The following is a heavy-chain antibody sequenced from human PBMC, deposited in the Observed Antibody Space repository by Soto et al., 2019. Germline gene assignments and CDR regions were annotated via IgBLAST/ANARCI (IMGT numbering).Heavy chain of an antibody. Sequence: GASVKVSCKASGYTFSSYHINWVRQAPGQGPEWMGWMSPNSGDTGYAQNFQARVTMTRDTSTSTAYMELSSLTSADTAMYYCARGVDAGVDYWGQGTLVTVSS. CDR1: GYTFSSYH. J-gene: IGHJ4*02. D-gene: IGHD1-26*01. CDR3: ARGVDAGVDY. CDR2: MSPNSGDT. V-gene: IGHV1-8*01.